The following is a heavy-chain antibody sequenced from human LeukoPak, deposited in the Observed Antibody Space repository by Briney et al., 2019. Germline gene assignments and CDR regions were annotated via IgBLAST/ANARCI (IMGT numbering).Heavy chain of an antibody. CDR1: GFTVSTYE. Sequence: GRSLRLSCIASGFTVSTYEMDWVRRAPGKGLEWVSYIGIGAGTTYYAATVKGRLPTSRHNAKTSRYLPMNSLRAEETAAYYWAREDGDAFVICGQRKMVSASS. CDR3: AREDGDAFVI. CDR2: IGIGAGTT. J-gene: IGHJ3*02. D-gene: IGHD5-24*01. V-gene: IGHV3-48*03.